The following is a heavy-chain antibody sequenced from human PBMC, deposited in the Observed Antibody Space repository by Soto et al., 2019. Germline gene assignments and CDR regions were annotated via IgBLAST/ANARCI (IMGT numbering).Heavy chain of an antibody. J-gene: IGHJ4*02. CDR1: GFAFSNSW. V-gene: IGHV3-7*01. CDR2: INQDGTVK. D-gene: IGHD3-16*01. Sequence: EVQLVASGGGLVQAGGSLRLSCAASGFAFSNSWMSWVRQSPARGLEWVANINQDGTVKDYLDSVKGRFTVSRDNAKNSLYLQMNSLRAEDTALYYCALDYGDWGRGTLVTVSS. CDR3: ALDYGD.